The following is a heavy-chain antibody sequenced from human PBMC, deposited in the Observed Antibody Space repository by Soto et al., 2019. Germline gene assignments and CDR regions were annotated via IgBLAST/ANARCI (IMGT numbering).Heavy chain of an antibody. CDR3: ASRYCSGGPCSSVY. Sequence: GGSLRLSCAPSIFIFSSYPMNWARQAPGKGLEWFTTSSGSGGSTYYGDSVKGRFTISRDNSKITLYLQMKSLRSEDTAVYYCASRYCSGGPCSSVYWGQGTLVTVYS. CDR2: SSGSGGST. V-gene: IGHV3-23*01. CDR1: IFIFSSYP. J-gene: IGHJ4*02. D-gene: IGHD2-15*01.